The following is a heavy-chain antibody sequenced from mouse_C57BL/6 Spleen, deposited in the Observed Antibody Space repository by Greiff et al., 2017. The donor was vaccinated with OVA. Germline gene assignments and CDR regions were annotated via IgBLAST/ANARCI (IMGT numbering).Heavy chain of an antibody. V-gene: IGHV1-61*01. CDR3: ARDYYGRWGAMDD. CDR2: IYPSDSET. Sequence: QVQLQQPGAELVRPGSSVKLSCKASGYTFTSYWMDWVKQRPGQGLEWIGNIYPSDSETHYNQKFKDKATLTVDKSSSTAYMQLSSLTSEDSAVYYCARDYYGRWGAMDDWGQGTSVTVSS. CDR1: GYTFTSYW. D-gene: IGHD1-1*01. J-gene: IGHJ4*01.